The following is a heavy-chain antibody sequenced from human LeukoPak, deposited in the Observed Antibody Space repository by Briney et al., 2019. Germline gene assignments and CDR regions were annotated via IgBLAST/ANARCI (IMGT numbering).Heavy chain of an antibody. CDR1: GGTFGDYA. CDR3: TRDREAAAGINALDI. J-gene: IGHJ3*02. CDR2: ITSKAFGGTA. V-gene: IGHV3-49*04. Sequence: GGSLRLSCRPSGGTFGDYAMSWVRQAPGKGLEWVGFITSKAFGGTAEYAASVKGRFTISRDDSKSLAYLQMNSLNTEDTAVYYCTRDREAAAGINALDIWGQGTMVNVSS. D-gene: IGHD6-13*01.